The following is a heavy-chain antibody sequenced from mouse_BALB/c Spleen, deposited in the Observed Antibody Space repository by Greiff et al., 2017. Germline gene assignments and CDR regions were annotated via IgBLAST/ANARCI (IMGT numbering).Heavy chain of an antibody. D-gene: IGHD1-1*01. CDR2: ISSGGGST. V-gene: IGHV5-12-1*01. J-gene: IGHJ4*01. CDR1: GFAFSSYD. CDR3: SVEDYAMDY. Sequence: EVKLVESGGGLVKPGGSLKLSCAASGFAFSSYDMSWVRQTPEKRLEWVAYISSGGGSTYYPDTVKGRITISRDNAKNTLYLQMSSLKSEDTAMYYCSVEDYAMDYWGQGTSVTVSS.